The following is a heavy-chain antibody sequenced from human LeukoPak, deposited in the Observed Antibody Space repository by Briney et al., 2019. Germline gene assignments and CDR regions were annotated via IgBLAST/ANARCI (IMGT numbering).Heavy chain of an antibody. D-gene: IGHD1-26*01. CDR1: GYSTRSGSYY. CDR3: ARNIYYASWGATFDI. V-gene: IGHV4-61*02. J-gene: IGHJ3*02. CDR2: IYTSGST. Sequence: SETLSLTCTVSGYSTRSGSYYWTWIRQSAGKGLEWIGRIYTSGSTNYNPSLKSRVTISVDTSKNHFSLRLTSVTAADTAVYYCARNIYYASWGATFDIWGQGTMVTVSS.